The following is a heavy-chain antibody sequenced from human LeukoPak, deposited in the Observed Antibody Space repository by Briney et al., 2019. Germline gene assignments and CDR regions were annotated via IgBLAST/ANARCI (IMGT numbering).Heavy chain of an antibody. CDR3: TRLDYYDSSGYYPFDY. CDR2: IRSKAYGGTT. Sequence: GGSLRLSCTASGFTFGDYAMSWFRQAPGKGLEWVGFIRSKAYGGTTEYAASVKGRFTISRDDSKSIAYLQMNSLKTEDTAVYYCTRLDYYDSSGYYPFDYWGRGTLVTVSS. V-gene: IGHV3-49*03. D-gene: IGHD3-22*01. J-gene: IGHJ4*02. CDR1: GFTFGDYA.